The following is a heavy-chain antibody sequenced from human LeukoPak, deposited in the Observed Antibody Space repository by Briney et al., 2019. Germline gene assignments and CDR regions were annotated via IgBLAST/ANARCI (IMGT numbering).Heavy chain of an antibody. CDR1: GYTFNIYG. Sequence: ASVKVSCKASGYTFNIYGISWVRQAPGQGLEWVGWISPYNGNTNYAQKLQGRVTMTTDTSTSTAYMELRSLRSDDTAVYYCARDRRSSSWYPPPGDYWGQGTLVTVSS. CDR2: ISPYNGNT. J-gene: IGHJ4*02. V-gene: IGHV1-18*01. CDR3: ARDRRSSSWYPPPGDY. D-gene: IGHD6-13*01.